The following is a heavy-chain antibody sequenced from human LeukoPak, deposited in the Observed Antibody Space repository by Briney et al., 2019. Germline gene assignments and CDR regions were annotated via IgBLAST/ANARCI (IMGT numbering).Heavy chain of an antibody. CDR3: ARAPGAGSNDEDYMDV. J-gene: IGHJ6*03. Sequence: GGSLRLSCAASGFTFSSYSMNWVRQAPGKGLEWVSSISSSSSYIYYADSVKGRFTISRDNAKNSLYLQMNSLRAEDTAVYYCARAPGAGSNDEDYMDVWGKGTTVTVSS. V-gene: IGHV3-21*01. CDR2: ISSSSSYI. CDR1: GFTFSSYS. D-gene: IGHD4-11*01.